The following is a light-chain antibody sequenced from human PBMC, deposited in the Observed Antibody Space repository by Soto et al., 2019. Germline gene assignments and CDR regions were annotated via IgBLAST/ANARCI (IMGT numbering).Light chain of an antibody. J-gene: IGKJ1*01. CDR1: QSVSSN. V-gene: IGKV3D-15*01. CDR2: DAS. Sequence: EIVLTQSPGTLSLSPGERATLSCRASQSVSSNYLAWYQQKPGQAPRLLISDASNRAADIPDRFSGSGSGTEFTLTISSLQSEDFAVYYCQHYNNWPWTFGQGTKVDIK. CDR3: QHYNNWPWT.